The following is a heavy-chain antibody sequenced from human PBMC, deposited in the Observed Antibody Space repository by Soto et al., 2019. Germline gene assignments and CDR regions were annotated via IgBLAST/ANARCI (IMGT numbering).Heavy chain of an antibody. D-gene: IGHD2-2*01. V-gene: IGHV4-31*03. Sequence: QVQLQESGPGLVKPSHTLSLTCTVSGGYISSGGYYWSCIRQHPGKGLEWIGYIYYSGRTYYNPSLKSRVTISVDTSKNQFSLKLSSVTAAHTAVYYCARAVVVVPAAIYNWFDPWGQGTLVTVSS. CDR3: ARAVVVVPAAIYNWFDP. CDR2: IYYSGRT. CDR1: GGYISSGGYY. J-gene: IGHJ5*02.